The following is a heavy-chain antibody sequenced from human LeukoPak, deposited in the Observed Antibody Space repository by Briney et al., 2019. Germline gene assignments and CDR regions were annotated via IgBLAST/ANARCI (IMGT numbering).Heavy chain of an antibody. CDR1: GFTFSSYW. J-gene: IGHJ4*02. V-gene: IGHV3-74*01. CDR3: AREGTYYDFWSGYYLEVGPDY. D-gene: IGHD3-3*01. CDR2: INSDGSST. Sequence: GGSLRLSCAASGFTFSSYWMHWVRQAPGKGLVWVSRINSDGSSTSYADSVKGRFTISRDNAKNTLYLQMNSLRAEDTAVYYCAREGTYYDFWSGYYLEVGPDYWGQGTLVTVSS.